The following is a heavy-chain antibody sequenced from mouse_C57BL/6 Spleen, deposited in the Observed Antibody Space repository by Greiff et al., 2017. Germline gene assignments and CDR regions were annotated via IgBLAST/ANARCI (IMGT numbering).Heavy chain of an antibody. CDR3: AREYYYGSSYDAMDY. CDR2: INPTNGGT. CDR1: GYTFTSYW. V-gene: IGHV1-53*01. J-gene: IGHJ4*01. Sequence: QVQLQQPGTELVKPGASVKLSCKASGYTFTSYWMHWVKQRPGQGLEWIGNINPTNGGTNYNEKFKSKATLTVDKSSSTAYMQLSSLTSGDSAVDYCAREYYYGSSYDAMDYGGQGTSVTVSS. D-gene: IGHD1-1*01.